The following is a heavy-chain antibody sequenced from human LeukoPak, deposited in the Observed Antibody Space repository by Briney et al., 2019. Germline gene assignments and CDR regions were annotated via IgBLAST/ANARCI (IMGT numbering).Heavy chain of an antibody. V-gene: IGHV3-23*01. CDR2: ISGRSDNT. J-gene: IGHJ4*02. CDR3: AKWGDYDVLTGYYGSDF. D-gene: IGHD3-9*01. CDR1: GFIFSNYA. Sequence: GASLRLSCAASGFIFSNYAMYWVRQAPGKGLEWVSAISGRSDNTYYADSVKGRFTLSRDSSKNTLYLQMNSLRADDTAVYYCAKWGDYDVLTGYYGSDFWGQGTLVTVSS.